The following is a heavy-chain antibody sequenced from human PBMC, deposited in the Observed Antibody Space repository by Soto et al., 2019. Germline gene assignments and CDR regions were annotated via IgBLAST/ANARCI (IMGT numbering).Heavy chain of an antibody. Sequence: ASVKVSCKASGYTSTGLYMHWVRQAPGQGLEWMGWINPNSGDTNYVQKFQGRVTMTRDTSISTAYMELSRLRFDDTAVYYCAVQEHAFDIWGQGTMVTVSS. CDR1: GYTSTGLY. CDR3: AVQEHAFDI. V-gene: IGHV1-2*02. J-gene: IGHJ3*02. CDR2: INPNSGDT. D-gene: IGHD1-1*01.